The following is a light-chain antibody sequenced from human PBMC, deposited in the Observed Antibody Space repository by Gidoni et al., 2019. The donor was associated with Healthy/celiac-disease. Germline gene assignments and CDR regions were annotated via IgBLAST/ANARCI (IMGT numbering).Light chain of an antibody. Sequence: EIVMTQSPATLSVSPGERATLSCRASQRVSSNLVWYQQKPGQTPRLLIYGASTSATGIPARCSGSGSGTEFTLTISSLQSEDFAVYYCQQYNNWPPWTFGQGTKVEIK. CDR2: GAS. CDR1: QRVSSN. V-gene: IGKV3-15*01. J-gene: IGKJ1*01. CDR3: QQYNNWPPWT.